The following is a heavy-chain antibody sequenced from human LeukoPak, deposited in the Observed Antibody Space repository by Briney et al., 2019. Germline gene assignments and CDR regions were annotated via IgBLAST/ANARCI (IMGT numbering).Heavy chain of an antibody. Sequence: GGSLRLSCAASGFTFRNYAMHWVRQAPGKGLEWVAYIWYDGSNKHYPDSVKGRFTISRDNSKNTVVLQMDSLRAGDTAVYYCAKDGDRQFDLDVWGQGTTVTVSS. CDR2: IWYDGSNK. D-gene: IGHD3-10*01. CDR1: GFTFRNYA. V-gene: IGHV3-30*02. J-gene: IGHJ6*02. CDR3: AKDGDRQFDLDV.